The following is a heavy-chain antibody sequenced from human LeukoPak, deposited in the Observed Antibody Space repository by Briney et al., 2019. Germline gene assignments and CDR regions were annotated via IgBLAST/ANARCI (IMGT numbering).Heavy chain of an antibody. D-gene: IGHD3-16*01. CDR3: AKDLSYAFDY. CDR1: GFAFSTYA. V-gene: IGHV3-23*01. Sequence: GGSLRLSCAASGFAFSTYAMSWVRQGPGKGLEWVSALSGNGGKTYYADSVKGRFTISRDNSKNTLYLQMNSLRVEDTAVYYCAKDLSYAFDYWGQGTLVTVSS. CDR2: LSGNGGKT. J-gene: IGHJ4*02.